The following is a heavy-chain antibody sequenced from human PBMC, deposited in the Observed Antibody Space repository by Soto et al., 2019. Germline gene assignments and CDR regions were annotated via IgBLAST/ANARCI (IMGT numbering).Heavy chain of an antibody. Sequence: PSETLSLTCTVSGGSISSGGYYWSWIRQHPGKGLEWIGYIYYSGSTYYNPSLKSRVTISVDTSKNQFSLKLSSVTAADTAVYYCARERGFFSTPVGYFDYWGQGTLVTVSS. CDR2: IYYSGST. CDR3: ARERGFFSTPVGYFDY. J-gene: IGHJ4*02. D-gene: IGHD3-3*01. CDR1: GGSISSGGYY. V-gene: IGHV4-31*03.